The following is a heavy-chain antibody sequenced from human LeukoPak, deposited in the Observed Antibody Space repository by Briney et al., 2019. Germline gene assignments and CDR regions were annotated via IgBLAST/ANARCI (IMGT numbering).Heavy chain of an antibody. V-gene: IGHV1-24*01. J-gene: IGHJ4*02. CDR1: GYTFTGYY. CDR2: FDPEDGET. D-gene: IGHD3-16*02. CDR3: ATGHGDYVWGSYRYPFDY. Sequence: VASVKVSCKASGYTFTGYYMHWVRQAPGKGLEWMGGFDPEDGETIYAQKFQGRVTMTEDTSTDTAYMELSSLRSEDTAVYYCATGHGDYVWGSYRYPFDYWGQGTLVTVSS.